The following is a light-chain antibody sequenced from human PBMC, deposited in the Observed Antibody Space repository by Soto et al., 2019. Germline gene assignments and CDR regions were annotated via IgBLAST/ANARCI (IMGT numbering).Light chain of an antibody. Sequence: QSALTQPASVSGSPGQSITISCTGTSSDVGGYNYVSWYQQHPGKAPKLMIYEVSNRPSGVSNRFSGSKSGNTASLTISGLQAEDEADYYCISYTASSARVFGGGTKLTV. CDR1: SSDVGGYNY. CDR3: ISYTASSARV. V-gene: IGLV2-14*01. J-gene: IGLJ3*02. CDR2: EVS.